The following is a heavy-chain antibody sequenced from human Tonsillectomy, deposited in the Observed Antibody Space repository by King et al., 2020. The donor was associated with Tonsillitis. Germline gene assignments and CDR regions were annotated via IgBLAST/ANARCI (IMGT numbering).Heavy chain of an antibody. CDR2: INPNSGGT. V-gene: IGHV1-2*02. CDR1: GNTFNGYY. CDR3: ARRPEGADWLPIDY. J-gene: IGHJ4*02. D-gene: IGHD3-9*01. Sequence: QLVQSGAEVKKPGASVKVSCKASGNTFNGYYMHWVRQAPGQGLEWMGWINPNSGGTKYAQKFQGRVTMTRDTSISIAYMEVRGLRSDDTAVYYCARRPEGADWLPIDYWGQGSLVTVSS.